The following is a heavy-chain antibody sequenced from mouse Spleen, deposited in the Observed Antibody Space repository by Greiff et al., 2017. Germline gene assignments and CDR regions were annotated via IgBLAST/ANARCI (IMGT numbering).Heavy chain of an antibody. J-gene: IGHJ1*01. D-gene: IGHD1-1*01. CDR3: AREDYYGIWYFDV. CDR1: GFTFSDYG. Sequence: EVQLVESGGGLVKPGGSLKLSCAASGFTFSDYGMHWVRQAPEKGLEWVAYISSGSSTIYYADTVKGRFTISRDNAKNTLFLQMTSLRSEDTAMYYCAREDYYGIWYFDVWGAGTTVTVSS. CDR2: ISSGSSTI. V-gene: IGHV5-17*01.